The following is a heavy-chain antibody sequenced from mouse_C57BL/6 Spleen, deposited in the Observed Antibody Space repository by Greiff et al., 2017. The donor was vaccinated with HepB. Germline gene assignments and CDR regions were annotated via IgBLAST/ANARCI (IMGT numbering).Heavy chain of an antibody. CDR2: IHPNSGST. D-gene: IGHD2-2*01. V-gene: IGHV1-64*01. Sequence: QVQLQQPGAELVKPGASVKLSCKASGYTFTSYWMHWVKQRPGQGLEWIGMIHPNSGSTNYNEKFKSKATLTVDTSSSTAYMQLSSLTSEDSAVYYCARLGDGYVLAYWGQGTLVTVSA. CDR1: GYTFTSYW. CDR3: ARLGDGYVLAY. J-gene: IGHJ3*01.